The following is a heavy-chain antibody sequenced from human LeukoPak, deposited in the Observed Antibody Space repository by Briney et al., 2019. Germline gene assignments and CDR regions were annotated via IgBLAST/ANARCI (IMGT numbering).Heavy chain of an antibody. V-gene: IGHV3-74*01. D-gene: IGHD3-10*01. CDR3: ARESYMYGSGSSSYYYYMNV. J-gene: IGHJ6*03. Sequence: GGSLRLSCAASGFTFSSYWMHWVRQAPGKGLVWVSRINSDGSSTSYADSVKGRFTISRDNAKNTLYLQMNSLRAEDTAVYYCARESYMYGSGSSSYYYYMNVWGQGTTVTVSS. CDR1: GFTFSSYW. CDR2: INSDGSST.